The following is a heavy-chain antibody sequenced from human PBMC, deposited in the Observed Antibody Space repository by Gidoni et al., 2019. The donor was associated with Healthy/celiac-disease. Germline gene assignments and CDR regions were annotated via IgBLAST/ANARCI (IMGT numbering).Heavy chain of an antibody. Sequence: QVQLVESGGGLVKPGGSLRLSCAASGFTFSDSYMRWIRQAPGKGPEWVSYISSSGSTIYYADSVKGRFTISRDNAKNSLYLQMNSLRAEDTAVYYCARCIVVVPAAIFWFDPWGQGTLVTVSS. V-gene: IGHV3-11*01. CDR2: ISSSGSTI. CDR1: GFTFSDSY. J-gene: IGHJ5*02. D-gene: IGHD2-2*01. CDR3: ARCIVVVPAAIFWFDP.